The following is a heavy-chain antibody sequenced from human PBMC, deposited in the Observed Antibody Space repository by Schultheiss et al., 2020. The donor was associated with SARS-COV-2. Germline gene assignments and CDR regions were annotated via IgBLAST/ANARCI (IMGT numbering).Heavy chain of an antibody. CDR2: ISGSGGST. J-gene: IGHJ3*02. CDR3: ARGQDYYDSSGYSLDAFDI. CDR1: GFTFSSYA. Sequence: GGSLRLSCAASGFTFSSYAMSWVRQAPGKGLEWVSAISGSGGSTYYADSVKGRFTISRDNSKNTLYLQMNSLRAEDTAVYYCARGQDYYDSSGYSLDAFDIWGQGTMVTVSS. D-gene: IGHD3-22*01. V-gene: IGHV3-23*01.